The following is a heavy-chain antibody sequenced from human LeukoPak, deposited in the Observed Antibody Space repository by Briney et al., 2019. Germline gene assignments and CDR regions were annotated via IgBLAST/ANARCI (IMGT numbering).Heavy chain of an antibody. CDR1: GFTFSSYA. D-gene: IGHD2-2*01. V-gene: IGHV3-23*01. J-gene: IGHJ4*02. Sequence: PGGSLRLSCAASGFTFSSYAMSWVRQAPGKGLEWVSAISGSGGSTYYADSVKGRFTISRDNSKNTLYLQMNSLRAEDTAVYYCAKDHGGCSSTSCFVFDHWGQGTLVTVSS. CDR3: AKDHGGCSSTSCFVFDH. CDR2: ISGSGGST.